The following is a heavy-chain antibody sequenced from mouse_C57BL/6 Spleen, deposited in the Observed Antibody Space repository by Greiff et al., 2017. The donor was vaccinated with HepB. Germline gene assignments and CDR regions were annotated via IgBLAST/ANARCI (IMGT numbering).Heavy chain of an antibody. CDR1: GYTFTDYY. J-gene: IGHJ1*03. Sequence: VQLQQSGPELVKPGASVKISCKASGYTFTDYYMNWVKQSHGKSLEWIGDINPNNGGTSYNQKFKGKATLTVDKSSSTAYMELRSLTSEDSAVYYCARPIYYDYDGDWYFDVWGTGTTVTASS. V-gene: IGHV1-26*01. D-gene: IGHD2-4*01. CDR3: ARPIYYDYDGDWYFDV. CDR2: INPNNGGT.